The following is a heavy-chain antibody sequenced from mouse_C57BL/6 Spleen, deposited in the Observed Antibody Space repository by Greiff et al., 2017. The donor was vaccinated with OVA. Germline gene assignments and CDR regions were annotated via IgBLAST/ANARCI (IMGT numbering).Heavy chain of an antibody. CDR1: GYTFTSYG. Sequence: VQLQESGAELARPGASVKLSCKASGYTFTSYGISWVKQRTGQGLEWIGEIYPRSGNTYYNEKFKGKATLTADKSSSTAYMELRSLTSEDSAVYFCSREGTDDYHGGFAYWGQGTLVTVSA. J-gene: IGHJ3*01. CDR3: SREGTDDYHGGFAY. V-gene: IGHV1-81*01. D-gene: IGHD2-4*01. CDR2: IYPRSGNT.